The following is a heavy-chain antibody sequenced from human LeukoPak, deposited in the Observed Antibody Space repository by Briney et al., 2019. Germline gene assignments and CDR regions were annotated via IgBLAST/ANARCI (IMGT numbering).Heavy chain of an antibody. CDR1: GFTFSSYG. CDR3: ARRALTMARGARPYYSDY. CDR2: ISGNGGST. V-gene: IGHV3-23*01. J-gene: IGHJ4*02. Sequence: GGSLRLSCAASGFTFSSYGMSWVRQAPGKGLEWVSAISGNGGSTYYADSVKGRFTISRDNSKNTLYLQMNSLRAEDTAVYYCARRALTMARGARPYYSDYWGQGTPVTVSS. D-gene: IGHD3-10*01.